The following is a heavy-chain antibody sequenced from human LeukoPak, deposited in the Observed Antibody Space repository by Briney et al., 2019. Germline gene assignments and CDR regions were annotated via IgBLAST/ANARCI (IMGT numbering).Heavy chain of an antibody. CDR3: VKDRVRASGWSFDG. V-gene: IGHV3-23*01. J-gene: IGHJ3*01. D-gene: IGHD6-19*01. CDR2: IFGSASKI. CDR1: GFTLPPYS. Sequence: GGSLRLSCTTSGFTLPPYSLSWVRQATGPGLEWVASIFGSASKIYHADSVKGRFTVSRDNSKNTLYLQMNGLRVEDTALYGCVKDRVRASGWSFDGWGQGTMVAV.